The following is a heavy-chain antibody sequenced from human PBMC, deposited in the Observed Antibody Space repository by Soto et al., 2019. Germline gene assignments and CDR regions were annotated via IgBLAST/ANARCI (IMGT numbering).Heavy chain of an antibody. Sequence: EVQLVESGGGLVKPGESLRLSCTASGFTFNNAWMNWVRQAPGKGLEWVGRIKSKTDGGTTDYAAPVKARFTISRDDSQNTVYLQMNSLKSEDTAVYYCSTDPSRYCSSTSCYLGFWGQGTLVTVSS. J-gene: IGHJ4*02. CDR2: IKSKTDGGTT. CDR1: GFTFNNAW. D-gene: IGHD2-2*01. V-gene: IGHV3-15*01. CDR3: STDPSRYCSSTSCYLGF.